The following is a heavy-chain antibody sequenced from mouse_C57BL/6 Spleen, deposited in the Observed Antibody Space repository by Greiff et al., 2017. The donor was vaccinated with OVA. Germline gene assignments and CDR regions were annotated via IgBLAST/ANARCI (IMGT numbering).Heavy chain of an antibody. CDR3: AREGLPGGFAY. D-gene: IGHD5-5*01. Sequence: EVKLMESEGGLVQPGSSMKLSCTASGFTFSDYYMAWVRQVPEKGLEWVANINYDGSSTYYLDSLKSRFIISRDNAKNILYLQMSSLKSEDTATYYCAREGLPGGFAYWGQGTLVTVSA. V-gene: IGHV5-16*01. CDR1: GFTFSDYY. CDR2: INYDGSST. J-gene: IGHJ3*01.